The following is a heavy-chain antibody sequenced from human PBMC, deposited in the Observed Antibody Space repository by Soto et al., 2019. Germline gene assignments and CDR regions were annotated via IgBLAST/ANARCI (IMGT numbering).Heavy chain of an antibody. D-gene: IGHD6-6*01. CDR3: ARGLSSSFGNNWFDP. CDR2: IKQDGSER. V-gene: IGHV3-7*03. CDR1: GFTFSTYW. J-gene: IGHJ5*02. Sequence: EVQLVESGGGLVQPGGSLRLSCAASGFTFSTYWMTWVRQAPGKGPEWVANIKQDGSERYYVDSVKGRFTISRDNPKNSLYLQMNSLRAEDTDVYYCARGLSSSFGNNWFDPWGQGTLVTVSS.